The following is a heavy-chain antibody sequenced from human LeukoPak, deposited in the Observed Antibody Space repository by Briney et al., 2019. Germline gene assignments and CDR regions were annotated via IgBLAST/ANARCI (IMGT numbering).Heavy chain of an antibody. V-gene: IGHV3-30*18. D-gene: IGHD6-25*01. Sequence: PGGSLRLSCAASGFTFSSYAMSWVRQAPGKGLEWVAVISHDGRTEFYADSVKGRFTISRDNSKNTLDLQMFSLRAEDTAVYYCAKEPTSYSSGWYFHHWGQGTLATVSS. J-gene: IGHJ1*01. CDR2: ISHDGRTE. CDR3: AKEPTSYSSGWYFHH. CDR1: GFTFSSYA.